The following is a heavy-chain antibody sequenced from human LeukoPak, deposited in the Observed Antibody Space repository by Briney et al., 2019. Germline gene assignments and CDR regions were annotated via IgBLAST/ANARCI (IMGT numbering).Heavy chain of an antibody. J-gene: IGHJ5*02. Sequence: SETLSLTCTVSGGSISSYYWSWIRQPPGKGLEWIGYIYYSGSTNYNPSLKSRVTISVDTSKNQFSLKLSSVTAADTAVYYCARGPYSSSWYSSWGQGTLVTVSS. V-gene: IGHV4-59*01. CDR2: IYYSGST. CDR3: ARGPYSSSWYSS. CDR1: GGSISSYY. D-gene: IGHD6-13*01.